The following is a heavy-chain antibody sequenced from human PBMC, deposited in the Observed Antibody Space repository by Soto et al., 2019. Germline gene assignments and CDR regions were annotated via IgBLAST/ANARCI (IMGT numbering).Heavy chain of an antibody. V-gene: IGHV3-23*01. CDR3: AKTYYDFWSGPLLAFDI. CDR1: GFTFSSYA. CDR2: ISGSGGST. J-gene: IGHJ3*02. Sequence: EVQLLESGGGWVQPGGSLRLSCAASGFTFSSYAMSWVRQAPGKGLEWVSAISGSGGSTYYADSVKGRFTISRDNSKNTLYLQMNSLRAEDTAVYYCAKTYYDFWSGPLLAFDIWGQGTMVTVSS. D-gene: IGHD3-3*01.